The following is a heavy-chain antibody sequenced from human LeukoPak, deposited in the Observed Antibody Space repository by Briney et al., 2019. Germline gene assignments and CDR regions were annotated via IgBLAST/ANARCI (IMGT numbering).Heavy chain of an antibody. J-gene: IGHJ6*03. D-gene: IGHD6-13*01. Sequence: GGSLRLSCAASGFTFSSYGMSWVRQAPGKGLEWVSAISGSGGSTYYADSVKGRFTISRDNAKNSLYLQMNSLRAEDTAVYYCARDYSSTYGIYYFYYMDVWGKGTTVTVSS. V-gene: IGHV3-23*01. CDR3: ARDYSSTYGIYYFYYMDV. CDR2: ISGSGGST. CDR1: GFTFSSYG.